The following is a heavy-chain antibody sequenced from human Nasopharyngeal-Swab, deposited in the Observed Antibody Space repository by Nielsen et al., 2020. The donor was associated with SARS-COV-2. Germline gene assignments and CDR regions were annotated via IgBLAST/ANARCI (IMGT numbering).Heavy chain of an antibody. V-gene: IGHV3-30-3*01. D-gene: IGHD2-21*02. CDR2: ISHYETNK. Sequence: GGSLRLSCAASGFTLSSYAMHWVRQAPGKGLEWVAVISHYETNKDYADSVKGRFSVSRDNSKNTVYLQMSSLRSEDTAIYYCVRDSRKYCRNIDCYMGNWFDPWGQGTLVTVSS. J-gene: IGHJ5*02. CDR1: GFTLSSYA. CDR3: VRDSRKYCRNIDCYMGNWFDP.